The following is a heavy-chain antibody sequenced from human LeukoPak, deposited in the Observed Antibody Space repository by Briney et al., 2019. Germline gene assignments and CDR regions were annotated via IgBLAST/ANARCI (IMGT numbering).Heavy chain of an antibody. D-gene: IGHD1-26*01. CDR1: GYSISSGYY. Sequence: SETLSLTCTVSGYSISSGYYWGWIRQPAGEGLEWIGRIYSSGRTHYSPSLKSRVAISVDTSKNRFSLRLSSVTAADTTVYYCARDLGGSYSSETWFDPWAREPWSPSPQ. CDR3: ARDLGGSYSSETWFDP. V-gene: IGHV4-38-2*02. CDR2: IYSSGRT. J-gene: IGHJ5*02.